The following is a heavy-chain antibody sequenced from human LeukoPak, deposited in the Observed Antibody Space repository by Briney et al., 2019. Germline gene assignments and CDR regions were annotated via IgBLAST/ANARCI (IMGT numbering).Heavy chain of an antibody. J-gene: IGHJ4*02. Sequence: SETLSLTCAVYGGSFSGYYWSWIRQPPGKGLEWIGEINHSGSTNYNPSLKSRVTISVDTSKNQFSLKLSSVTAADTAVYHCARTGGVTVLDYWGQGTLVTVSS. CDR3: ARTGGVTVLDY. CDR2: INHSGST. V-gene: IGHV4-34*01. D-gene: IGHD2-21*02. CDR1: GGSFSGYY.